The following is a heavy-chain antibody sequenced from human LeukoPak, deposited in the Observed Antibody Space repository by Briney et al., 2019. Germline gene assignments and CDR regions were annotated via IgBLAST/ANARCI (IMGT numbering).Heavy chain of an antibody. V-gene: IGHV3-23*01. CDR2: ISTGGGIT. D-gene: IGHD1-26*01. CDR3: ARREVGATWDYFDY. CDR1: GFTFSNYA. Sequence: PGGSLRLSCAVSGFTFSNYAMNWVRQAPGKGLEWVSVISTGGGITYYADSVRGRFTISRDNSKNTLYLQLNSLRAEDTAVYYCARREVGATWDYFDYWGQGTLVTVSS. J-gene: IGHJ4*02.